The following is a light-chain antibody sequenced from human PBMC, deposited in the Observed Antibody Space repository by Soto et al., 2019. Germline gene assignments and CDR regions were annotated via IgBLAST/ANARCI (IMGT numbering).Light chain of an antibody. CDR2: LGC. Sequence: DIELIQSPLSLPVTPGEPASISCKTSQSLLYSNGHNYVEWFLQKPGQSPQLLIYLGCNLTSGVPDMFSGSGSVTVFTLNISIVEADDVGVFYCLKTRQTWTFGQGTKVEI. CDR3: LKTRQTWT. J-gene: IGKJ1*01. V-gene: IGKV2-28*01. CDR1: QSLLYSNGHNY.